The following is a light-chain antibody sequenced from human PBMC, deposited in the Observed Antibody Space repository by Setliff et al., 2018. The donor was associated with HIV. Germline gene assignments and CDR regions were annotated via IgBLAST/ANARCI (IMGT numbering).Light chain of an antibody. CDR3: SSYAGGNNLYV. V-gene: IGLV2-8*01. CDR2: EVS. CDR1: SSDVGGYNY. J-gene: IGLJ1*01. Sequence: QSVLTQSPSASGSPGQSVTISCTGTSSDVGGYNYVSWYQQHPGKAPKLMIYEVSKRPSGVPDRFSGSKSGNTASLTVSGLQAEDGADYYCSSYAGGNNLYVFGTGTKVTVL.